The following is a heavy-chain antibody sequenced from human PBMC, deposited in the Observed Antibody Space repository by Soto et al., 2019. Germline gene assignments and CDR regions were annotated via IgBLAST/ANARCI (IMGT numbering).Heavy chain of an antibody. J-gene: IGHJ6*02. Sequence: SVKVSCKASGGTFSSYAISWVRQAPGQGLEWMGGIIPIFGTANYAQKFQGRVTITADESTSTAYMELSSLRSEDTAVYYCARSITMIVVVTTYYYGMDVWGQGTTVTVPS. D-gene: IGHD3-22*01. CDR2: IIPIFGTA. CDR1: GGTFSSYA. CDR3: ARSITMIVVVTTYYYGMDV. V-gene: IGHV1-69*13.